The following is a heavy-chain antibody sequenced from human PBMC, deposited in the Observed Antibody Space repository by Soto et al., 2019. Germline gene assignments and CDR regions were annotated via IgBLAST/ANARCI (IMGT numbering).Heavy chain of an antibody. CDR2: ISYDGSNK. D-gene: IGHD3-22*01. V-gene: IGHV3-30*03. J-gene: IGHJ3*02. Sequence: GGSLRLSCAASGFTFSSYGMHWVRQAPGKGLEWVAVISYDGSNKYYADSVKGRFTISRDNSKNTLYLQMNSLRAEDTAVYYCATGLPGSLTYYYDSSGYENAFDIWGQGTMVTVSS. CDR3: ATGLPGSLTYYYDSSGYENAFDI. CDR1: GFTFSSYG.